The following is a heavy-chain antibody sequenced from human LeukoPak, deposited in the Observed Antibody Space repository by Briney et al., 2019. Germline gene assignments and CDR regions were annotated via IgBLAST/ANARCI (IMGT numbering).Heavy chain of an antibody. CDR3: ARGYYYDSIHAFDI. CDR1: GGSISSYY. Sequence: SETLSLTCTVSGGSISSYYWSWIRQPPGKGLEWIGYIYYSGSTNYNPSLKSRVTISVDTSKNQFSLKLSSVTAADTAVYYCARGYYYDSIHAFDIWGQGTMVTVSS. CDR2: IYYSGST. J-gene: IGHJ3*02. D-gene: IGHD3-22*01. V-gene: IGHV4-59*12.